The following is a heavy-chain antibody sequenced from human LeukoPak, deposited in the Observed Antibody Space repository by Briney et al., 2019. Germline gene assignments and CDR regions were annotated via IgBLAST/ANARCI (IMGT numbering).Heavy chain of an antibody. CDR3: ARGLELERYFDWLSMPYYFDY. J-gene: IGHJ4*02. V-gene: IGHV1-18*04. CDR1: GYTFTSYG. D-gene: IGHD3-9*01. Sequence: AAVKVSCKASGYTFTSYGISWVRQAPGQGLEWMGWISAYNGNTNYAQKLQGRVTMTTDTSTSTAYMELRSLRSDDTAVYYCARGLELERYFDWLSMPYYFDYWGQGTLVTVSS. CDR2: ISAYNGNT.